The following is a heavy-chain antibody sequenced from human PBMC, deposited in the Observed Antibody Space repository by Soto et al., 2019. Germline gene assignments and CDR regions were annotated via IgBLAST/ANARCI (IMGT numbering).Heavy chain of an antibody. CDR3: ARYPSGGYYSRDY. CDR2: IYYSGST. CDR1: GGSISSSSYY. V-gene: IGHV4-39*01. Sequence: SETLSLTWTVPGGSISSSSYYRGWIRQPPGKGPEWIGRIYYSGSTYYNPSPKRQVTISVDTPNNQFSLQLRSVTSADPAVYYCARYPSGGYYSRDYRGQGTLVTFS. J-gene: IGHJ4*02. D-gene: IGHD3-22*01.